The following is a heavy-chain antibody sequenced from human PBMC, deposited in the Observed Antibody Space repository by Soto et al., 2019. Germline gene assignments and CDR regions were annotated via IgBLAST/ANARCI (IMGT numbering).Heavy chain of an antibody. Sequence: SETLSLTCAVYGGSFSGYYWSWIRQPPGKGLEWIGEINHRGSTNYNPPLKRRVTISVDTSKNQFSLKLSSVTAADTAVYYCARGPYDSSGYYTDFAYWGQGTLVTVSS. V-gene: IGHV4-34*01. CDR3: ARGPYDSSGYYTDFAY. J-gene: IGHJ4*02. CDR1: GGSFSGYY. D-gene: IGHD3-22*01. CDR2: INHRGST.